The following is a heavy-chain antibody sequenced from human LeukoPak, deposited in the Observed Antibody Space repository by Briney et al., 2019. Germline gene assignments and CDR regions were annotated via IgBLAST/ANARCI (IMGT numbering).Heavy chain of an antibody. D-gene: IGHD6-19*01. J-gene: IGHJ3*02. V-gene: IGHV4-39*02. CDR2: IYYSGST. CDR3: ARGRYSSGWYGTFDI. Sequence: SETLSLTCTVSGGSISSSHYYWGWIRQPPGKGLEWIGSIYYSGSTSYNPSLKSRVTISVDTSQNHFSLMLSSVTAADTAVYYCARGRYSSGWYGTFDIWGQGTMVTVSS. CDR1: GGSISSSHYY.